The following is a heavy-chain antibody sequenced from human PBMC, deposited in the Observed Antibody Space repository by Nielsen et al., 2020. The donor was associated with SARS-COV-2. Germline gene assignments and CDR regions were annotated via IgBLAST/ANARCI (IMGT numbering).Heavy chain of an antibody. J-gene: IGHJ3*02. CDR2: IYYSGST. CDR1: GGSISSYY. CDR3: ARDPSPIEDAFDI. Sequence: SETLSLTCTVSGGSISSYYWSWIRQPPGKGLEWIGYIYYSGSTNYNPSLKSRVTISVDTSKNQFSLKLSSVTAADTAVYYCARDPSPIEDAFDIWGQGTMVTVSS. D-gene: IGHD1-26*01. V-gene: IGHV4-59*12.